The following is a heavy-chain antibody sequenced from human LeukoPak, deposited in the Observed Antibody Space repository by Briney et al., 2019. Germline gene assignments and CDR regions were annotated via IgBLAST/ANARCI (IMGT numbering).Heavy chain of an antibody. Sequence: ASVKVSCKVSGYTLTELSMHWVRQAPGKGLEWMGGFGPEDGETIYAQKFQGRVTMTEDTSTDTAYMELSSLRSEDTAVYYCATPDGDYPTWFDYWGQGTLVTVSS. CDR2: FGPEDGET. CDR3: ATPDGDYPTWFDY. D-gene: IGHD4-17*01. CDR1: GYTLTELS. J-gene: IGHJ4*02. V-gene: IGHV1-24*01.